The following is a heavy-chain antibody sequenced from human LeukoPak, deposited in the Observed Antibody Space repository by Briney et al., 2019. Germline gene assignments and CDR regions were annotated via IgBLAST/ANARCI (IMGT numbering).Heavy chain of an antibody. V-gene: IGHV3-13*04. CDR3: VRGTGYSAYDYDFDY. J-gene: IGHJ4*02. D-gene: IGHD5-12*01. Sequence: GGSLRLSCAASGFTFSSYDMHWVRQPRGKGLEWVSAIGTAGDTYYPGSVKGRFTISRENAKNSLYLQMNSLRAGDTAVYYCVRGTGYSAYDYDFDYWGQGTLVTISS. CDR2: IGTAGDT. CDR1: GFTFSSYD.